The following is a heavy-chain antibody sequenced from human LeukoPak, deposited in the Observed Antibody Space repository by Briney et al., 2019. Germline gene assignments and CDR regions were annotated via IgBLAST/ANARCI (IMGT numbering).Heavy chain of an antibody. CDR2: IIPIFGTA. D-gene: IGHD4-23*01. Sequence: SVKVSCKASGGTFSSYAISWVRQAPGQGLEWMGGIIPIFGTANYAQKFQGRVTISADESTSTAYMELSSLRSEDTAVYYCARDKVDYGGNSAAFDIWGQGTMVTVSS. J-gene: IGHJ3*02. CDR3: ARDKVDYGGNSAAFDI. V-gene: IGHV1-69*01. CDR1: GGTFSSYA.